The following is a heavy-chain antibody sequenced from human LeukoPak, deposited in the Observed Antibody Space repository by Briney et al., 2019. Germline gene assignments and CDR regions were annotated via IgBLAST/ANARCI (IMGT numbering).Heavy chain of an antibody. Sequence: PGGSLRLSCAASGFTFSNYWVHWVRQAPGNGLEWVSRINPDGSTINYADSVKGRFTISRDNAKNTLYLQMNSLRAEDTAVYYCATAGNYRFDYWGQGTLVTVSS. J-gene: IGHJ4*02. CDR3: ATAGNYRFDY. CDR1: GFTFSNYW. CDR2: INPDGSTI. D-gene: IGHD1-7*01. V-gene: IGHV3-74*01.